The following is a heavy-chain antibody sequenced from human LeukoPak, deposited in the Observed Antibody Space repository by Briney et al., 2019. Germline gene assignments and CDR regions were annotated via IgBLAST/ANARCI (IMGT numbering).Heavy chain of an antibody. Sequence: GGSLRLSCAASGFTFSSYDMHWVRQVTGKGLEWVSGIGTAGDIYYSGSVKGRFTISRENAKSSLYLQMKSLRAGDTAVYYCARDRGRYYMDVWGKGTTVTISS. CDR2: IGTAGDI. D-gene: IGHD6-25*01. CDR1: GFTFSSYD. V-gene: IGHV3-13*01. CDR3: ARDRGRYYMDV. J-gene: IGHJ6*03.